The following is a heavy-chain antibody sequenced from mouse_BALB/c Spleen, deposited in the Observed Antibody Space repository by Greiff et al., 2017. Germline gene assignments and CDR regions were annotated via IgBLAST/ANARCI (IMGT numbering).Heavy chain of an antibody. D-gene: IGHD2-4*01. Sequence: EVQGVESGGGLVKPGGSLKLSCAASGFTFSDYYMYWVRQTPEKRLEWVATISDGGSYTYYPDSVKGRFTISRDNAKNNLYLQMSSLKSEDTAMYYCARDRGYYDYPWFAYWGQGTLVTVSA. J-gene: IGHJ3*01. CDR2: ISDGGSYT. CDR3: ARDRGYYDYPWFAY. CDR1: GFTFSDYY. V-gene: IGHV5-4*02.